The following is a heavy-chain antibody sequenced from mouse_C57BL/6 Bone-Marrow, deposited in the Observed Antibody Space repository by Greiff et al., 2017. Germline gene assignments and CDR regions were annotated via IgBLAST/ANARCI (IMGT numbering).Heavy chain of an antibody. D-gene: IGHD1-1*01. Sequence: QVQLKESGPELVKPGASVKISCKASGYTFTDYYINWVKQRPGQGLEWIGWIFPGSGSTYYNEKFKGKATLTVDKSSSTADMLLSSLTSEDSAVYFCARDYCGSSPFAYWGQGTLVTVSA. J-gene: IGHJ3*01. CDR2: IFPGSGST. CDR3: ARDYCGSSPFAY. CDR1: GYTFTDYY. V-gene: IGHV1-75*01.